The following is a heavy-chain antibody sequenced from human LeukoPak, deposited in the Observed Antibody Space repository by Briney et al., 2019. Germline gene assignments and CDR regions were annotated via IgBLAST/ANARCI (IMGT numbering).Heavy chain of an antibody. CDR2: IKQDGSEK. V-gene: IGHV3-7*01. CDR1: GFTFSSYW. J-gene: IGHJ4*02. D-gene: IGHD3-16*01. CDR3: ARDWGWDNSSPFDY. Sequence: GGSLRLSCAASGFTFSSYWMSWVRQAPGKGLEWVANIKQDGSEKYYVDSVKGRFTISRDNAKNSLYLQMNSLRAEDTAVYYCARDWGWDNSSPFDYWGQGTLVTVSS.